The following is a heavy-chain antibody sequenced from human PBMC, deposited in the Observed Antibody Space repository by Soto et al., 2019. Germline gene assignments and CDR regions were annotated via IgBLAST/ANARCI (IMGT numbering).Heavy chain of an antibody. D-gene: IGHD3-3*01. V-gene: IGHV3-64*01. CDR2: ISSNGGST. Sequence: GGSLRLSCAASGFTFSSYAMHWVRQAPGKGLEYVSAISSNGGSTYYANSVKGRFTISRDNSKNRLYLQMGGLRAGDMAVYYCARSRGGGYDFWSGYRAIFDYWGQGTLVTVSS. J-gene: IGHJ4*02. CDR1: GFTFSSYA. CDR3: ARSRGGGYDFWSGYRAIFDY.